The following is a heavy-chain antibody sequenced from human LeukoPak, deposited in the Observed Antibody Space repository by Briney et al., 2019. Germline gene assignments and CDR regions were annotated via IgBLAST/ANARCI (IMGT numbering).Heavy chain of an antibody. CDR2: ISSSGSTI. CDR1: GFTFSSYE. D-gene: IGHD5-24*01. V-gene: IGHV3-48*03. CDR3: AREHKRTDAFDI. J-gene: IGHJ3*02. Sequence: GGSLRLSCAASGFTFSSYEMNWVRQAPGKGLEWVSYISSSGSTIYYADSVKGRFTISRDNAKNSLYLQMNSLRAEDTAVYYCAREHKRTDAFDIWGQGTMVTVSS.